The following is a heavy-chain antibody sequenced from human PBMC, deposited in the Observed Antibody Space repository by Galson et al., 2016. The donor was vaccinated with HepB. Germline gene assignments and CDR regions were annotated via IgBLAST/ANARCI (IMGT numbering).Heavy chain of an antibody. CDR1: GFTFSSYG. D-gene: IGHD3-22*01. CDR2: IWYDGSNK. CDR3: ARGSGYSGRCFQH. J-gene: IGHJ1*01. V-gene: IGHV3-33*01. Sequence: SLRLSCAVSGFTFSSYGMHWVRQAPGKGLEWVAAIWYDGSNKYYADSVKGRFTVSRDNSKDTLYPQMNSLRAEDTAVYYCARGSGYSGRCFQHWGQDTLVTVSA.